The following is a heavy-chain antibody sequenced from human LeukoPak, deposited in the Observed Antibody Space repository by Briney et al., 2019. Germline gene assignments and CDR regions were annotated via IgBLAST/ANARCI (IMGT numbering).Heavy chain of an antibody. CDR2: ISGSGGST. J-gene: IGHJ4*02. CDR3: AKDRGYSYGYGSYFDY. Sequence: GSLRLSCAASGFTFSSYAMSWVRQAPGKGLEWVSAISGSGGSTYYADSVKGRFTISRDNSKNTLYLQMNSLRAEDTAVYYCAKDRGYSYGYGSYFDYWGQGTLVTVSS. D-gene: IGHD5-18*01. CDR1: GFTFSSYA. V-gene: IGHV3-23*01.